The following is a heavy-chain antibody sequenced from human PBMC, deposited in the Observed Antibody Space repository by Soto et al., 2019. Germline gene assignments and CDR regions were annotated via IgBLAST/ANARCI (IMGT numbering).Heavy chain of an antibody. D-gene: IGHD6-19*01. CDR2: MSYDGSNK. Sequence: QVQLVESGGGVVQPGRSLRLSCAASGFTFSSYAMHWVRQAPGKGLEGMAVMSYDGSNKYYADSVKGRFTISRDNSKNTLYLQMNSLRAEDTAVYYCARDKSPYSSGWHNRHFDYWGQGTLVTVSS. J-gene: IGHJ4*02. CDR1: GFTFSSYA. V-gene: IGHV3-30-3*01. CDR3: ARDKSPYSSGWHNRHFDY.